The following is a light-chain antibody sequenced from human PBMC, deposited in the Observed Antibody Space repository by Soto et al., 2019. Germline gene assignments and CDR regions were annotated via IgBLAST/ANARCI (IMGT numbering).Light chain of an antibody. J-gene: IGLJ1*01. CDR2: RVT. Sequence: QSVLTQPASVSGSPGQSITSSCTGTSSDFDLYKYVSWYQQHPGKAPKLMIYRVTNRPSGVSNRFSGSKSGNTASLTISGLQAEDEADYYCSSYTSSINYVFGTGTKVTVL. CDR1: SSDFDLYKY. V-gene: IGLV2-14*01. CDR3: SSYTSSINYV.